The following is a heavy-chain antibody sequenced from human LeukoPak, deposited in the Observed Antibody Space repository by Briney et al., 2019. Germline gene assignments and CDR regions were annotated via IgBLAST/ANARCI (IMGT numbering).Heavy chain of an antibody. CDR1: GFTFSSFG. V-gene: IGHV3-21*01. D-gene: IGHD1-7*01. CDR2: VSSGSNYI. CDR3: ARENWYLYDY. Sequence: GGSLRLSCAASGFTFSSFGINWVRQAPGKGLEWVSSVSSGSNYIYYADSVKGRFTISRDNAKNSLYLQMNSLRAEDTAVYYCARENWYLYDYWGQGTLVTVSS. J-gene: IGHJ4*02.